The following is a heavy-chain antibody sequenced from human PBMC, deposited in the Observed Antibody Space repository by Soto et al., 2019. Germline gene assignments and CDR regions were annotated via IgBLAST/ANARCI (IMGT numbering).Heavy chain of an antibody. V-gene: IGHV3-9*01. Sequence: PGGSLRLSCAASGFTFDDYAMHWVRQAPGKGLEWVSGISWNSGSKGYADSVKGRFTVSRDNAKNSLYLQMNSLRAEDTALYYCAREEATYYYGSGSYQGAFDIWGQGTMVTVSS. J-gene: IGHJ3*02. CDR2: ISWNSGSK. CDR3: AREEATYYYGSGSYQGAFDI. CDR1: GFTFDDYA. D-gene: IGHD3-10*01.